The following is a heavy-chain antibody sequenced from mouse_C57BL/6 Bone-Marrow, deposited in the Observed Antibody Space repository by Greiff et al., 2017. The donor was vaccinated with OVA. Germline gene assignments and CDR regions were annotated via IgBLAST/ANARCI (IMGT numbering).Heavy chain of an antibody. J-gene: IGHJ4*01. D-gene: IGHD1-1*01. CDR3: AGRFITTVVADAMDY. CDR2: INPSSGYT. Sequence: QVQLQQSGAELAKPGASVKLSCKASGYTFTSYWMHWVKQRPGQGLEWIGYINPSSGYTKYNQKFKDKATLTADKSSSTAYMQLSSLTYADSAVYYGAGRFITTVVADAMDYWGQGTSVTVSS. V-gene: IGHV1-7*01. CDR1: GYTFTSYW.